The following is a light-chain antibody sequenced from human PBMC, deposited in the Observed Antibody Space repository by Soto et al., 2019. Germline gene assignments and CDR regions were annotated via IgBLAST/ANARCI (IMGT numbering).Light chain of an antibody. Sequence: EIVMTQSPATLSVSPGERATLSCRASQSVSNNLAWYQQKPGQAPRVLIYFASTRATGIPARFSGSGSGTEFTLTIGSLQSEDFAVYYCQQYNEWPLTFGGGTKVETK. CDR2: FAS. V-gene: IGKV3-15*01. CDR3: QQYNEWPLT. J-gene: IGKJ4*01. CDR1: QSVSNN.